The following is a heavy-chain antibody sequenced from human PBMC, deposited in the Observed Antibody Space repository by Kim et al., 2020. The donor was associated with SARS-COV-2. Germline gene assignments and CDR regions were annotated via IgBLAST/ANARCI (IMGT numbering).Heavy chain of an antibody. CDR1: GFIFSNYG. D-gene: IGHD3-10*01. V-gene: IGHV3-33*05. CDR3: ARISDGSGIYSSLYYYAMDV. J-gene: IGHJ6*02. Sequence: GGSLRLSCAASGFIFSNYGMHWVRQAPGKGLEWVAVISYDGTKKYYANSVKGRFTISRDNSKNTLYLQMNSLRAEDTAVYYCARISDGSGIYSSLYYYAMDVWGQGTTVTVSS. CDR2: ISYDGTKK.